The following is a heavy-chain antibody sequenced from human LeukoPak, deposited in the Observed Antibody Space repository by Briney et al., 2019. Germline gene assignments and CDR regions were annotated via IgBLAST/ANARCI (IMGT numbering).Heavy chain of an antibody. J-gene: IGHJ4*02. Sequence: GGSLRLSCAASGFTFSSYAMHWVRQAPGKGLEWVAVISYDGSNKYYADSVKGRFTISRDNSKNTLYLQMNSLRAEDTAVYYCARDENIVVVIAILAYWGQGTLVTVSS. CDR1: GFTFSSYA. CDR2: ISYDGSNK. CDR3: ARDENIVVVIAILAY. V-gene: IGHV3-30-3*01. D-gene: IGHD2-21*01.